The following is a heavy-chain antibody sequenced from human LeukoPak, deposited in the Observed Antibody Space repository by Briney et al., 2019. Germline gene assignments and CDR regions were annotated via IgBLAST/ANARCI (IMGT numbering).Heavy chain of an antibody. D-gene: IGHD3-3*01. Sequence: QPGGSLRLSCAASGFTFSSYWMHWVRQAPGKGLVWVSRINPDGSTTSYADSVKGRFTISRDSAKNTLYLQMNSLRAEDTAVYYCARDNFWSSYYYFDYWGQGTLVTVSS. CDR2: INPDGSTT. CDR1: GFTFSSYW. CDR3: ARDNFWSSYYYFDY. V-gene: IGHV3-74*01. J-gene: IGHJ4*02.